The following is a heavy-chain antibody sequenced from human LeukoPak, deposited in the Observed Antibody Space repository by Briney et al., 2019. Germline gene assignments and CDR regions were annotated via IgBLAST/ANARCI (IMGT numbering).Heavy chain of an antibody. CDR2: IRSSSSYI. D-gene: IGHD3-10*01. J-gene: IGHJ6*03. CDR3: ARDQMVRGVIKQLYYYYYMDV. Sequence: GGSLRLSCAASGFTFSSYSMNWVRQAPGKGLEWVSSIRSSSSYIYYADSVKGRFTISRDNAKNSLYLQMNSLRAEDTAVYYCARDQMVRGVIKQLYYYYYMDVWGKGTTVTVSS. CDR1: GFTFSSYS. V-gene: IGHV3-21*01.